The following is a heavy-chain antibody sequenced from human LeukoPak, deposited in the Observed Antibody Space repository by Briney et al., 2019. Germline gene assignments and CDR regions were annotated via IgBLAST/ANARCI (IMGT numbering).Heavy chain of an antibody. CDR1: GFSFNNYA. CDR3: ARATFAAFDI. V-gene: IGHV3-30-3*01. J-gene: IGHJ3*02. CDR2: ISHDETKK. Sequence: GGSLRLSCAASGFSFNNYAMHWVRQAPGKGLEWVSLISHDETKKYYADSVKGRFTISRDNSKNTLYLQMNSLRTEDTAVYYCARATFAAFDIWGQGTMVTVSS. D-gene: IGHD2/OR15-2a*01.